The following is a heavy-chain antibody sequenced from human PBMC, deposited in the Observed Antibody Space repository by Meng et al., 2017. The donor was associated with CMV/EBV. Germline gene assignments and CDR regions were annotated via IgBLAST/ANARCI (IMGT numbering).Heavy chain of an antibody. V-gene: IGHV3-21*01. J-gene: IGHJ4*02. CDR1: GFTFSSYS. D-gene: IGHD6-6*01. CDR2: ISSSSSYI. CDR3: ARDDRIAARPRFDY. Sequence: GESLKISCAASGFTFSSYSMNWVRQAPGKGLEWVSSISSSSSYIYYADSVKGRFTISRDNAKNSLYLQMNSLRAEDTAVYYCARDDRIAARPRFDYWGQGTLVTVSS.